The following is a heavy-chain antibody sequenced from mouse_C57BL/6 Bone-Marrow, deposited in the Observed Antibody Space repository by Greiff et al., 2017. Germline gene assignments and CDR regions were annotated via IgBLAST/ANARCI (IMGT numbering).Heavy chain of an antibody. J-gene: IGHJ4*01. CDR3: TTYSHYYGSSPMDY. CDR1: GFNIKDDY. Sequence: VQLQQSGAELVRPGASVKLSCTASGFNIKDDYMHWVKQRPEQGLEWIGWIDPENGDTEYASKFQGKATITADTSSNTAYLQLSSLTSEDTAVDYCTTYSHYYGSSPMDYWGQGTSVTVSS. D-gene: IGHD1-1*01. V-gene: IGHV14-4*01. CDR2: IDPENGDT.